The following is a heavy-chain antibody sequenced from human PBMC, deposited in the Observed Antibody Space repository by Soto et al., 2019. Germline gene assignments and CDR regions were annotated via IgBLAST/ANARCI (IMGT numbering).Heavy chain of an antibody. CDR2: ISGSGGST. Sequence: EVQLLESGGGLVQPGGSLRLSCAASGFTFSSYAMSWVRQAPGKGLEWVSAISGSGGSTYYADSMKGRFTISRDNSKNTLYLQMNSLRAEDTAVYYCAKTSRDSSSRSGFDYWGQGTLVTVSS. J-gene: IGHJ4*02. V-gene: IGHV3-23*01. CDR3: AKTSRDSSSRSGFDY. CDR1: GFTFSSYA. D-gene: IGHD6-6*01.